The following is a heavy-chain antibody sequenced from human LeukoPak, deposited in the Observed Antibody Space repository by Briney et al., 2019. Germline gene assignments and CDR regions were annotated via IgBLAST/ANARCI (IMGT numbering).Heavy chain of an antibody. Sequence: ASVKVSCKASGYTFTDYYIHWVRQAPGQGLEWMGWINPNSGGTNYAQKFQGRVTMTRDTSISTAYMELSRLRSDDTAVYYCARGDAVTIFGGKDYYFDYWGQGTLVTVSS. J-gene: IGHJ4*02. CDR3: ARGDAVTIFGGKDYYFDY. V-gene: IGHV1-2*02. CDR2: INPNSGGT. D-gene: IGHD3-3*01. CDR1: GYTFTDYY.